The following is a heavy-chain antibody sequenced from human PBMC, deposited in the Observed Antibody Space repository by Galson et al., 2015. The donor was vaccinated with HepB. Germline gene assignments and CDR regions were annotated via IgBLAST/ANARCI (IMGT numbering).Heavy chain of an antibody. CDR1: GYTFTSYG. CDR2: ISAYNGNT. D-gene: IGHD1-7*01. V-gene: IGHV1-18*01. CDR3: ARQRSNLGITGTLAWRVGYYYYGMDV. J-gene: IGHJ6*02. Sequence: QSGAEVKKPGASVKVSCKASGYTFTSYGISWVRQAPGQGLEWMGWISAYNGNTNYAQKLQGRVTMTTDTSTSTAYMELRSLRSDDTAVYYCARQRSNLGITGTLAWRVGYYYYGMDVWGQGTTVTVSS.